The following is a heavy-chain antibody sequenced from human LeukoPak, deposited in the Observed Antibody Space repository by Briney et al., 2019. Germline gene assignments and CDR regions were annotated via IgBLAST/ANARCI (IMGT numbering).Heavy chain of an antibody. CDR3: ARERYDRDRGYYYGMDV. J-gene: IGHJ6*02. Sequence: GASVKVSCKASGYTFTGYYMHWVRQAPGQGLEWMGIINPSGGSTSYAQKFQGRVTMTRDTSTSTVYMELSSLRSEDTAVYYCARERYDRDRGYYYGMDVWGQGTTVTVSS. CDR1: GYTFTGYY. V-gene: IGHV1-46*01. D-gene: IGHD3-22*01. CDR2: INPSGGST.